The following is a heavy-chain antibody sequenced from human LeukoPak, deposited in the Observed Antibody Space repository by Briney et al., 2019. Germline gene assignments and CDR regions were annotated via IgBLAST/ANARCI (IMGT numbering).Heavy chain of an antibody. J-gene: IGHJ6*02. Sequence: GGSLRLSCAASGFTFSNYAMHWVRQPPGKGLEWVAVISYDGSNEYYADSVKGRFTISRDNSKNTLYLQMNSLRAEDTAVYFCAKEQAAGNRHYYYGLDVWGQGTTVTVSS. V-gene: IGHV3-30*18. CDR2: ISYDGSNE. CDR3: AKEQAAGNRHYYYGLDV. CDR1: GFTFSNYA. D-gene: IGHD6-13*01.